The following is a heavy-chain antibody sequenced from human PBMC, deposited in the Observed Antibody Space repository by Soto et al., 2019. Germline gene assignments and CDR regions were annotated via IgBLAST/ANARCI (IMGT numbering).Heavy chain of an antibody. Sequence: EVPLLESGGGLVQPGGSLRLSCAASGFTFSSYAMSWVRQAPGKGLEWVSAISGSGGSTYYADSVKGRFTISRDNSXNTLYLQMNSLRAEDTAVYYCAKGSSGSMVRGGVGYWGQGTLVTVSS. CDR3: AKGSSGSMVRGGVGY. CDR2: ISGSGGST. V-gene: IGHV3-23*01. D-gene: IGHD3-10*01. CDR1: GFTFSSYA. J-gene: IGHJ4*02.